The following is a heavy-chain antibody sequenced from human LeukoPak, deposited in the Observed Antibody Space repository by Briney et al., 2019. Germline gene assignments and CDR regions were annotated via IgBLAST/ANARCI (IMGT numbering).Heavy chain of an antibody. D-gene: IGHD5-18*01. J-gene: IGHJ4*02. V-gene: IGHV3-23*01. CDR2: IFGSGGSP. Sequence: GGSLRLSCEASGFTFGSHAMYWVRQAPGKGLEWVTGIFGSGGSPHYADPVKGRFTISRDNSRNTVYLQINSLRAEDTAVYYCGKTTVGYSSGQKPAWPVDYWGQGTLVTVSS. CDR1: GFTFGSHA. CDR3: GKTTVGYSSGQKPAWPVDY.